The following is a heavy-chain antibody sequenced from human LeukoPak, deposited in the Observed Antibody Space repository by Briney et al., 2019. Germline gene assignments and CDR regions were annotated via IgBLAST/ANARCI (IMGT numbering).Heavy chain of an antibody. J-gene: IGHJ4*02. CDR1: GGSFSGYC. Sequence: SSETLSLTCAVYGGSFSGYCWSWIRQPPGKGLEWIGEINHSGSTNYNPSLKSRVTISVDTSKNQFSLKLSSVTAADTAVYYCARGLSKVYDSSGLCDYWGQGTLVTVSS. CDR3: ARGLSKVYDSSGLCDY. V-gene: IGHV4-34*01. CDR2: INHSGST. D-gene: IGHD3-22*01.